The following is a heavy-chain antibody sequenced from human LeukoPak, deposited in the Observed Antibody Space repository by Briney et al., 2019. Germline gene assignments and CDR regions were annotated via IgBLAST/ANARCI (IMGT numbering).Heavy chain of an antibody. V-gene: IGHV3-33*01. CDR1: GSTFSSFG. J-gene: IGHJ4*02. CDR3: VRGVGVSRFNYLDS. D-gene: IGHD6-13*01. CDR2: IWYDASNK. Sequence: PGGSLRLSCAASGSTFSSFGVHWVRQAPGKGLEWLAVIWYDASNKYYADSVKGRFTISRDNSKNTLYLQMNSLRDDDTAVYYCVRGVGVSRFNYLDSWGQGTLVTVSS.